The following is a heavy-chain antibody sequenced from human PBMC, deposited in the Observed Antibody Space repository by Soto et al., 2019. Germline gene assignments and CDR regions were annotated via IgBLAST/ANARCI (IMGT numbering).Heavy chain of an antibody. CDR2: IYSGGST. J-gene: IGHJ4*02. CDR3: ARDPSYGDQLQYFDY. Sequence: GGSLRLSCAASGFTVSSNYMSWVRQAPGKGLEWVSVIYSGGSTYYADSVKGRFTISSDNSKNTLYLQMNSLRAEDTAVYYCARDPSYGDQLQYFDYWGQGTLVTVSS. V-gene: IGHV3-66*01. CDR1: GFTVSSNY. D-gene: IGHD4-17*01.